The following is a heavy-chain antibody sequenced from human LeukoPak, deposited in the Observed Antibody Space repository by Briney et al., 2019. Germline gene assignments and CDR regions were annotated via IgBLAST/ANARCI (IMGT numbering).Heavy chain of an antibody. V-gene: IGHV3-66*01. D-gene: IGHD6-13*01. J-gene: IGHJ4*02. Sequence: GGSLRLSCAASGFTVSSNYMSWVRQPPGKGLEWVSVIYTVGNTDYADSVKGRFTISRDNSKNTLYLQMNSLRVEDTAVYYCAKGPCIAAAGCYFDYWGQGTLVTVSS. CDR2: IYTVGNT. CDR1: GFTVSSNY. CDR3: AKGPCIAAAGCYFDY.